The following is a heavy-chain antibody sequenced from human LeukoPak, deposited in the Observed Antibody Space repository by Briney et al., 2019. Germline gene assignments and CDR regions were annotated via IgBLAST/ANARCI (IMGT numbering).Heavy chain of an antibody. CDR3: ARSLDYYYGMDV. CDR2: ISYDGSNK. CDR1: GFTFSSYA. V-gene: IGHV3-30-3*01. J-gene: IGHJ6*02. Sequence: GGSLRLSCAASGFTFSSYAMHWVRQAPGKGPEWVAVISYDGSNKYYADSVKGRFTISRDNSKNTLYLQMNSLRAEDTAVYYCARSLDYYYGMDVWGQGTTVTVSS.